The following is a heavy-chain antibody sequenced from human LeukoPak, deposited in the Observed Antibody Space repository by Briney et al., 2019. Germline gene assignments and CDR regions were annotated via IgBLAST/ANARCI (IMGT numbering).Heavy chain of an antibody. CDR1: HDSINSSNW. Sequence: SETLSLTCAVSHDSINSSNWWSWVRQPPGKGLEWIGEIYHSGSTNYNPSLKSRVTISVDKSKNQFSLKLSSVTAADTAVYFCARAFVGATGSYFDYWGQGTLVTVSS. D-gene: IGHD2-21*01. CDR3: ARAFVGATGSYFDY. V-gene: IGHV4-4*02. J-gene: IGHJ4*02. CDR2: IYHSGST.